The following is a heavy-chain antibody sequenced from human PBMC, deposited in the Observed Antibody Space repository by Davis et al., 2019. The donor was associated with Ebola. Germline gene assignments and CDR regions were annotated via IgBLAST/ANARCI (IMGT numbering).Heavy chain of an antibody. V-gene: IGHV4-38-2*02. Sequence: SETLSLTCTVSGYSISSGYYWGWIRQPPGKGLEWIGSIYYSGSTYYNPSLKSRVTISVDTSKNQVSLKLSSVTATDTAVYYCARHGVTTVTETDFKYWGQGTLVTVSS. CDR3: ARHGVTTVTETDFKY. J-gene: IGHJ4*02. CDR2: IYYSGST. CDR1: GYSISSGYY. D-gene: IGHD4-17*01.